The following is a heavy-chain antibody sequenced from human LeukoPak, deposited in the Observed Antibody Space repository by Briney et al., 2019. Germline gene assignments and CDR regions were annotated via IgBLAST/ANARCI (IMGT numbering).Heavy chain of an antibody. D-gene: IGHD2-2*01. CDR1: GFRLTELS. CDR3: ARTLHYCSSTSCYPKIIGY. CDR2: INPSGGST. J-gene: IGHJ4*02. V-gene: IGHV1-46*01. Sequence: ASVKVSCKVSGFRLTELSMQWVRQAPGQGLEWMGIINPSGGSTSYAQKFQGRVTMTRDTSTSTVYMELSSLRSEDTAVYYCARTLHYCSSTSCYPKIIGYWGQGTLVTVSS.